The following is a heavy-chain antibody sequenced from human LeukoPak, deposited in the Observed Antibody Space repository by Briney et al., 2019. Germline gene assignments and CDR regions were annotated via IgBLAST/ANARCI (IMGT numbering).Heavy chain of an antibody. V-gene: IGHV4-38-2*02. CDR3: ARVSSGYYNGAFDI. CDR1: GYSISSGYY. CDR2: IYHSGST. D-gene: IGHD3-3*01. J-gene: IGHJ3*02. Sequence: PETLSLTCTVSGYSISSGYYWGWIRQPPGKGVEWIGSIYHSGSTYYNPSLKSRVTISVDTSKNQFSLKLSSVTAADTAVYYCARVSSGYYNGAFDIWGQGTMVTVSS.